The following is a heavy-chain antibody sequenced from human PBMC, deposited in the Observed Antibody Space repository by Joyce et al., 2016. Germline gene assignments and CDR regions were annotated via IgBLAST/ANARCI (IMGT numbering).Heavy chain of an antibody. D-gene: IGHD3/OR15-3a*01. CDR3: ARLAYYDFSTLYPPVASFFGMEV. J-gene: IGHJ6*02. CDR2: GQHTGTG. CDR1: GFSVNAGYY. Sequence: QVRLQESGPGLVKPSETLSLTCAVSGFSVNAGYYWGWIRQPPGKGREWIAIGQHTGTGSVNPSLMTRVTVSLDTSKNPFSLTLTSVTDADTATYYCARLAYYDFSTLYPPVASFFGMEVWGQGTPVTVS. V-gene: IGHV4-38-2*01.